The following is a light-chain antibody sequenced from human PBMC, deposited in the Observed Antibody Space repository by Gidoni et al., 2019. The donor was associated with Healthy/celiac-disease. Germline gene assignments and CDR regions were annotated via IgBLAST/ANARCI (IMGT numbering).Light chain of an antibody. CDR3: QSADSSVNWV. Sequence: SYELTQPPSVPVSPGQTAWITGPGDALPKQYAYWYQQKPGQAPVLVIYKDIERPSGIPERFSGSSSGTTVTLTISGVQAEDEADYYCQSADSSVNWVFGGGTKLTVL. CDR1: ALPKQY. CDR2: KDI. J-gene: IGLJ3*02. V-gene: IGLV3-25*03.